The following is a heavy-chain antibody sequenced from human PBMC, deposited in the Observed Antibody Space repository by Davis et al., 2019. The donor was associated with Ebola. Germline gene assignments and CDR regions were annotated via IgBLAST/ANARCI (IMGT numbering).Heavy chain of an antibody. V-gene: IGHV3-33*01. CDR3: ARGGGSSSWFDP. CDR1: GFTFSSYG. D-gene: IGHD6-13*01. CDR2: IWYDGSNK. J-gene: IGHJ5*02. Sequence: GGSLRLSCAASGFTFSSYGMHWVRQAPGKGLEWVAVIWYDGSNKYYADSVKGRFTISRDNSKNSLYLQMNSLRAEDTAVYYCARGGGSSSWFDPWGQGTLVTVSS.